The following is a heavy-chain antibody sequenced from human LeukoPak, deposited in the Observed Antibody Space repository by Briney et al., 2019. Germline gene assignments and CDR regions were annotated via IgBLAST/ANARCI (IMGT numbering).Heavy chain of an antibody. V-gene: IGHV1-2*02. CDR3: ARGGITIFGVVSTSNWFDP. CDR1: EYTFTGYY. J-gene: IGHJ5*02. D-gene: IGHD3-3*01. Sequence: ASVKVSCKASEYTFTGYYMHRVRQAPGQGLEWMGWINPNSGGTNYAQKFQGRVTMTRDTSISTAYMELSRLRSDDTAVYYCARGGITIFGVVSTSNWFDPWGQGTLVTVSS. CDR2: INPNSGGT.